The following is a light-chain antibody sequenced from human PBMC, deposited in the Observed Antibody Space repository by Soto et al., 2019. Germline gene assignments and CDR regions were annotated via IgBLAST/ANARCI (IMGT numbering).Light chain of an antibody. CDR2: EVS. J-gene: IGLJ2*01. CDR3: CSYTLRSTLV. Sequence: QSVLTQPASVSGSPGQSITISCTGTSSDVGGYQYVSWYQQHPGKAPKLVIYEVSNRPSGVSIRFSGSKSGDTASLTISGLQAEDEADYYCCSYTLRSTLVFGGGTKLTVL. CDR1: SSDVGGYQY. V-gene: IGLV2-14*01.